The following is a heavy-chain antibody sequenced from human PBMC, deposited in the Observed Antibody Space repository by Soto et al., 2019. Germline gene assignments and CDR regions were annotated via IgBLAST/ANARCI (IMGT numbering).Heavy chain of an antibody. V-gene: IGHV1-46*01. J-gene: IGHJ4*02. CDR1: GYTFISYY. CDR3: ARDHVDTPMTNFDY. CDR2: INPSDAYT. D-gene: IGHD5-18*01. Sequence: QVQLVQSGAEVKKPGASVKVSCRASGYTFISYYIHWVRQAPGQGLEWMGLINPSDAYTDYAQKFQGRVTLTRDTSTSKVYMELSSLRSEDTAIYYCARDHVDTPMTNFDYWGQGTLVTVSS.